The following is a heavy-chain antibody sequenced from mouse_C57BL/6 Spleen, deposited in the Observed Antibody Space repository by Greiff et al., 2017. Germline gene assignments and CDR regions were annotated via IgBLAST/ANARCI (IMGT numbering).Heavy chain of an antibody. D-gene: IGHD2-4*01. V-gene: IGHV1-5*01. J-gene: IGHJ2*01. CDR1: GYTFTSYW. Sequence: VQLQQSGTVLARPGASVKMSCKTSGYTFTSYWMHWVKQRPGQGLEWIGAIYPGNSDTSYNQKFKGQATLTAVTSASTAYMELSSLTNEDSAVYYCTRPYYDYYFDYWGQGTTLTVSS. CDR2: IYPGNSDT. CDR3: TRPYYDYYFDY.